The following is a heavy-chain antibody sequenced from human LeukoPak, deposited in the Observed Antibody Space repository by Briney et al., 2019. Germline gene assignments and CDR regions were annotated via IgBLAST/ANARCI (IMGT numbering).Heavy chain of an antibody. CDR1: GFTFSSYG. CDR2: IWYDGSNK. CDR3: ARETYDSSGYQGSYYYYGMDV. J-gene: IGHJ6*02. D-gene: IGHD3-22*01. Sequence: QPGGSLRLSCAASGFTFSSYGMHWVRQAPGKGLEWVAVIWYDGSNKYYADSVKGRFTISRDNSKNTLCLQMNSLRAEDTAVYYCARETYDSSGYQGSYYYYGMDVWGQGTTVTVSS. V-gene: IGHV3-33*01.